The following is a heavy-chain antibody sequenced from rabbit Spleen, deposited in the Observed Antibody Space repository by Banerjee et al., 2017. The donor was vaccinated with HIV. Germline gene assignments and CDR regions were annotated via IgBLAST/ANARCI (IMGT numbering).Heavy chain of an antibody. CDR2: WYNGGGGT. CDR3: ARDAGRGDYIDGVFNL. J-gene: IGHJ4*01. Sequence: QQQLVESGGGLVKPGASLTLTCKASGFTISSSYWICWVRQAPGKGPEWIACWYNGGGGTYYASWAKGRFTISKTSSTTVTLQMTSLTVADTATYFCARDAGRGDYIDGVFNLWGPGTLVTVS. V-gene: IGHV1S45*01. CDR1: GFTISSSYW. D-gene: IGHD8-1*01.